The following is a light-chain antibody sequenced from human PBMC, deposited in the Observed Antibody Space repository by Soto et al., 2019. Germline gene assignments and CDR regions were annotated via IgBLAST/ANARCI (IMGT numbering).Light chain of an antibody. CDR3: QLFGASPRYT. Sequence: EILLTQSPGTLSLSPGERGTLSCRTSQSVGSTYLAWYQQKPGQAPRLLIYEASRRATGIPDRFSGSGSGTDFTLTISRLEPEDFAVYYCQLFGASPRYTFGQGTKLEI. CDR2: EAS. J-gene: IGKJ2*01. CDR1: QSVGSTY. V-gene: IGKV3-20*01.